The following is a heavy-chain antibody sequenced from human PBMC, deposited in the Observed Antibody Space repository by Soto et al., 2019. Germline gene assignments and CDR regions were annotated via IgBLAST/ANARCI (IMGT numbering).Heavy chain of an antibody. V-gene: IGHV3-30-3*01. J-gene: IGHJ5*02. CDR1: GFTFNSCA. CDR3: ARSRDYYGSGSYRWLDP. D-gene: IGHD3-10*01. CDR2: ISYDGSNK. Sequence: GGSLRLSCAASGFTFNSCAMHWVRQAPGKGLEWVALISYDGSNKYYADSVKGRFTISRDNFKNTLYLQVNSLRAEDTAVYYCARSRDYYGSGSYRWLDPWGQGTLVTVSS.